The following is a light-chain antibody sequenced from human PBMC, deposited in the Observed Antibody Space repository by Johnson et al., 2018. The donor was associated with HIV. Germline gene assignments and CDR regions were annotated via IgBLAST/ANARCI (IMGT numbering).Light chain of an antibody. CDR3: GTWDGSLRAGS. CDR1: SSNIGNNY. V-gene: IGLV1-51*02. CDR2: ENN. Sequence: QAVLTQPPSVSAAPGQKVTISCSGSSSNIGNNYVSWYQQLPGTAPKLLIYENNKRPSGIPDRFSGSKSGPSATLGIPGLPTGDEADYYCGTWDGSLRAGSFGTGTKVTVL. J-gene: IGLJ1*01.